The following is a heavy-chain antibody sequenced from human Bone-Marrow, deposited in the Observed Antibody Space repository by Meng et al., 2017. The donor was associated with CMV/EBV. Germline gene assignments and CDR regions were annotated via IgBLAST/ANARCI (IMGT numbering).Heavy chain of an antibody. V-gene: IGHV4-34*01. CDR2: INHSGST. CDR1: GGSFSGYY. CDR3: ASLPLYSNPPANYYYGMVV. Sequence: SETLSLTCAAYGGSFSGYYWSWIRQPPGKGLEWIGEINHSGSTNYNPSLKSRVTISVDTSKNQFSLKLSSVTAADTAVYYCASLPLYSNPPANYYYGMVVWGQGTTVSVSS. J-gene: IGHJ6*02. D-gene: IGHD4-11*01.